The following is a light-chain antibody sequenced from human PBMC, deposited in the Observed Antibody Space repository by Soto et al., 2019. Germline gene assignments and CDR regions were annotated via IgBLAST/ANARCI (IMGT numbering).Light chain of an antibody. Sequence: EIVLTQSPGTLSLSPGERATLFCRASQSVTSTYLAWYQQKPGQAPRLLIYGASSRATGIADRFSGSGSGTDFTLTISRLEPEDFALYYCQQYGYSPITFGQGTRREIK. CDR3: QQYGYSPIT. CDR2: GAS. V-gene: IGKV3-20*01. J-gene: IGKJ5*01. CDR1: QSVTSTY.